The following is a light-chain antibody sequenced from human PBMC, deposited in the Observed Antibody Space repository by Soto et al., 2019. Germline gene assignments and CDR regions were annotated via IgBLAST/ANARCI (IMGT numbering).Light chain of an antibody. Sequence: DIQMTQSPSSLSAARVDRATLXRRASQSISSWVAWYQQKPGKPPKLLIYDASSLETGVPSRFSGSGSGTDFTLTISSLQPEDIATYYCQQYDNLSVTFGGGTKVDIK. J-gene: IGKJ4*01. CDR1: QSISSW. V-gene: IGKV1-33*01. CDR3: QQYDNLSVT. CDR2: DAS.